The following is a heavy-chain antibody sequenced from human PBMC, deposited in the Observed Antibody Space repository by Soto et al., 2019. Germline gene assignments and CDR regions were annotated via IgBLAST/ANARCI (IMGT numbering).Heavy chain of an antibody. D-gene: IGHD3-22*01. CDR2: ISYDGSNK. J-gene: IGHJ6*02. Sequence: QVQLVESGGGVVQPGRSLRLSCAASGFTFSSYAMHWVRQAPGKGLEWVAVISYDGSNKYYADSVKGRFTISRDNSKNTLYLQMNSLRAEDTAVYYCARADITMIVVVTQPGYGMDVWGQGTTVTVSS. CDR3: ARADITMIVVVTQPGYGMDV. CDR1: GFTFSSYA. V-gene: IGHV3-30-3*01.